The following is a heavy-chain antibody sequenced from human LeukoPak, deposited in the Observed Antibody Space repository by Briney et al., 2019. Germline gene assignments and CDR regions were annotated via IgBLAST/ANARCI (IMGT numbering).Heavy chain of an antibody. J-gene: IGHJ4*02. CDR2: MYYSGST. CDR1: GGSMRSYY. D-gene: IGHD3-9*01. V-gene: IGHV4-59*01. CDR3: ARVTDILTGYFDY. Sequence: SETLSLTCTVSGGSMRSYYWSWIRQPPGKGLEWIGNMYYSGSTNYNPSLESRVTILVDTSKSQFSLKLSSVTAADAAIYYCARVTDILTGYFDYWGQGTLVTVSS.